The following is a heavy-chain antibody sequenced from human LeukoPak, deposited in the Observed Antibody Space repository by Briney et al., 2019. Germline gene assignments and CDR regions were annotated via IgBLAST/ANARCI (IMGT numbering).Heavy chain of an antibody. CDR2: IHYSGST. CDR1: GGSISSYY. Sequence: SETLSLTCSVSGGSISSYYWSWIRQPPGKGLEWIAYIHYSGSTNYNPSLKSRLTISVNTSKNQFSLKLTSVTAADTAVYYCARHEPYRVPVAGTYYSYPMDVWGQGTTVTVSS. J-gene: IGHJ6*02. D-gene: IGHD6-19*01. CDR3: ARHEPYRVPVAGTYYSYPMDV. V-gene: IGHV4-59*08.